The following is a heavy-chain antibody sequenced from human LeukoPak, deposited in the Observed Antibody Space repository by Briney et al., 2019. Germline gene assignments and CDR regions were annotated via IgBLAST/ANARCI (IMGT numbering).Heavy chain of an antibody. CDR3: ARALTTVTNWFDP. D-gene: IGHD4-11*01. J-gene: IGHJ5*02. Sequence: GGSLRLSCAASGFTFSSYAMRWVRQAPGKGLEWVAVISYDGSNKYYADSVKGRFTISRDNSKNTLYLQMNSLRAEDTAVYYCARALTTVTNWFDPWGQGTLVTVSS. CDR2: ISYDGSNK. CDR1: GFTFSSYA. V-gene: IGHV3-30-3*01.